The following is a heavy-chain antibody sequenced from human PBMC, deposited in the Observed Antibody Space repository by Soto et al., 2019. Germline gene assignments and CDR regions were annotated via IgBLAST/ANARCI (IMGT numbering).Heavy chain of an antibody. CDR3: AREPIVVVTAILHYFDY. J-gene: IGHJ4*02. D-gene: IGHD2-21*02. V-gene: IGHV3-21*01. CDR2: ISSSSYI. CDR1: GFTFSSYS. Sequence: GGSLRLSCAASGFTFSSYSMNWVRQAPGKGLEWVSSISSSSYIYYADSVKGRFTISRDNAKNSLYLQMNSLRAEDTAVYYCAREPIVVVTAILHYFDYWGQGTLVTVSS.